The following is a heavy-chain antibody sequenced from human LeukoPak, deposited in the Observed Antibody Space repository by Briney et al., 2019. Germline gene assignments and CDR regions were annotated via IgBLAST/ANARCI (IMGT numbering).Heavy chain of an antibody. V-gene: IGHV3-23*01. J-gene: IGHJ3*02. CDR3: TRSEGSGYSFVTGAPDAFDI. Sequence: GGTLRLSCAASGFPFSSHGMSWVRQAPGKGLEWVSGIIGGGGSTYYADSVKGRFTISGDNSRNTLFLQMNSLKTEDTAVYYCTRSEGSGYSFVTGAPDAFDIWGQGTMVTVSS. CDR1: GFPFSSHG. CDR2: IIGGGGST. D-gene: IGHD3-22*01.